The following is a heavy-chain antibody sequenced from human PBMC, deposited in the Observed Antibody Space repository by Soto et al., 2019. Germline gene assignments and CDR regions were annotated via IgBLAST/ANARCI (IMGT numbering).Heavy chain of an antibody. CDR1: GGTFSNYT. D-gene: IGHD2-2*01. Sequence: QVQLVQSGAEVKKPGSSVKVSCKASGGTFSNYTISWVRQAPGQGLEWMGGIIPVFGTTDYEQKFQGRVTITADGSTSTAYMRLSSLRSAATAVYYCARSYSYIVVRKPTGNQDYYGMDVWGQGTTVTVSS. CDR3: ARSYSYIVVRKPTGNQDYYGMDV. V-gene: IGHV1-69*01. CDR2: IIPVFGTT. J-gene: IGHJ6*02.